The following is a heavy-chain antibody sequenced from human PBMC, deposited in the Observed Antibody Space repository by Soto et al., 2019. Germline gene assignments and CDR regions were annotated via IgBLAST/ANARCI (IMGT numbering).Heavy chain of an antibody. CDR2: IYHSAYT. Sequence: SETLSLTCAVSGGSISSGDYPWSWIRQPPGKGLEFIGYIYHSAYTYYIPSLKSRVTISVDGSKNQFSLKLNSVTAADTAVYYCARASGDYGNYYLDSWGQGILVTVSS. V-gene: IGHV4-30-2*01. CDR1: GGSISSGDYP. D-gene: IGHD4-17*01. CDR3: ARASGDYGNYYLDS. J-gene: IGHJ4*02.